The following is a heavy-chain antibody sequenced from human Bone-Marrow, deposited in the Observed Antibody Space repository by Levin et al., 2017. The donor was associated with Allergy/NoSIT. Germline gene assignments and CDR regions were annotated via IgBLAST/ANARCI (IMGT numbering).Heavy chain of an antibody. CDR1: GYALIGRY. Sequence: ASVKVSCKASGYALIGRYLHWVRQAPGQGLEWMGWINPYSGATNYAPKFQGRVTLTRDTSINTAYMDLTNLRSDDPAAYYFARNSIKYNGSDPNFLGENGALDVWGQGAMVTVSS. J-gene: IGHJ3*01. CDR2: INPYSGAT. D-gene: IGHD3-16*01. CDR3: ARNSIKYNGSDPNFLGENGALDV. V-gene: IGHV1-2*02.